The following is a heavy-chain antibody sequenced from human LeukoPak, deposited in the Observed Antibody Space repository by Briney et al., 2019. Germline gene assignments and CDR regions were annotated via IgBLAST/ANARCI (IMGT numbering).Heavy chain of an antibody. Sequence: SETLSLTCAVSGGSISSSNWWSWVRQPPGKGLEWIGEIYHSGSTNYNPSLKSRLTMSVDTSRNQFSLKLRSVTAADTAVYYCARGKITMIRGVTIRKGPPEDYYYMDVWGKGTTVTVSS. CDR2: IYHSGST. V-gene: IGHV4-4*02. CDR1: GGSISSSNW. D-gene: IGHD3-10*01. J-gene: IGHJ6*03. CDR3: ARGKITMIRGVTIRKGPPEDYYYMDV.